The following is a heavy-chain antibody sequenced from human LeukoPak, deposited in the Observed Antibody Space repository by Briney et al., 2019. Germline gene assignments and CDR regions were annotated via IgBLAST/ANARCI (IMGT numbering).Heavy chain of an antibody. CDR1: GGSISSSSYY. J-gene: IGHJ4*02. V-gene: IGHV4-39*07. CDR3: ARVFGPTDY. Sequence: SETLSLTCTVSGGSISSSSYYWGWIRQPPGKGLEWIGSIYFSGTTYYNPSLQSRVTISVDTSKNQFSLKLSSVTAADTAVYYCARVFGPTDYWGQGTLVTVSS. D-gene: IGHD3-16*01. CDR2: IYFSGTT.